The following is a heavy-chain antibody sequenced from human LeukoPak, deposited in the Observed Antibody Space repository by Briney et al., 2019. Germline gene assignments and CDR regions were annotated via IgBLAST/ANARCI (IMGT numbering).Heavy chain of an antibody. D-gene: IGHD4-17*01. CDR3: AREGRGYGDPIDY. J-gene: IGHJ4*02. CDR1: GFTFSSYS. V-gene: IGHV3-21*01. CDR2: ISSSSSYI. Sequence: GGSLRLSCAASGFTFSSYSMNWVRQAPGKGLEWVSSISSSSSYIYYADSVKGRFTISRDNAKNSLYLQMNSLRAEDTAVYYCAREGRGYGDPIDYWGQGTLVTVSP.